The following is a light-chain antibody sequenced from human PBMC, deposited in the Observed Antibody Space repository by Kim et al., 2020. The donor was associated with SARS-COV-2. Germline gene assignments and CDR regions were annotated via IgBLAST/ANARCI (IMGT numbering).Light chain of an antibody. Sequence: STGDRVTITCLASQGISSYLAWYQQKPGKAPKLLIYAASTLQSGVPSRFSGSGSGTDFTLTISCLQSEDFATYYCQQYYSYPSLTFGGGTKVEIK. CDR3: QQYYSYPSLT. J-gene: IGKJ4*01. CDR1: QGISSY. CDR2: AAS. V-gene: IGKV1-8*01.